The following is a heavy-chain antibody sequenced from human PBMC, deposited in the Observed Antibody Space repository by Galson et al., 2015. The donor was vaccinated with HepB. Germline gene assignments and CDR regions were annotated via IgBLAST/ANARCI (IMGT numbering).Heavy chain of an antibody. J-gene: IGHJ4*02. CDR2: ISPHSGGT. Sequence: SVKVSCKASGSSFTGYYMHWVRQAPGQGLEWMGWISPHSGGTNYAQKFQGRVTMTRDASISTAYMELSTLTSDDTAVCLCARDPVVTYYYDSGGLYHFDHWGQGTLVTVSS. CDR1: GSSFTGYY. V-gene: IGHV1-2*02. CDR3: ARDPVVTYYYDSGGLYHFDH. D-gene: IGHD3-22*01.